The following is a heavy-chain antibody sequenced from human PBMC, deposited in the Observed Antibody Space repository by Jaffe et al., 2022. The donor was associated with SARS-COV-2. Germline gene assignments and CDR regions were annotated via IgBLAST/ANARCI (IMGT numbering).Heavy chain of an antibody. CDR1: GFTFSSYA. CDR3: ASSARREGSQPYHLLWTNKNYYYYGMDV. Sequence: QVQLVESGGGVVQPGRSLRLSCAASGFTFSSYAMHWVRQAPGKGLEWVAVISYDGSNKYYADSVKGRFTISRDNSKNTLYLQMNSLRAEDTAVYYCASSARREGSQPYHLLWTNKNYYYYGMDVWGQGTTVTVSS. J-gene: IGHJ6*02. D-gene: IGHD2-2*01. V-gene: IGHV3-30-3*01. CDR2: ISYDGSNK.